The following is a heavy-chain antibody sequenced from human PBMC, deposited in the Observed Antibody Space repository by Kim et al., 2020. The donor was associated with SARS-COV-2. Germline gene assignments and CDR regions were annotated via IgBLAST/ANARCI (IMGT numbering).Heavy chain of an antibody. V-gene: IGHV3-21*01. CDR1: GFTFSSYS. D-gene: IGHD2-2*01. J-gene: IGHJ4*02. CDR3: ASAADIVVVPAAMGADY. CDR2: ISSSSSYI. Sequence: GGSLRLSCAASGFTFSSYSMNWVRQAPGKGLEWVSSISSSSSYIYYADSVKGRFTISRDNAKNSLYLQMNSLRAEDTAVYYCASAADIVVVPAAMGADYWGQGTLVTVSS.